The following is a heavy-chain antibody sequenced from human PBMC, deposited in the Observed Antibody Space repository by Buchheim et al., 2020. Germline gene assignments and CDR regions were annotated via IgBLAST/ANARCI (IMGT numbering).Heavy chain of an antibody. CDR3: ARAYCGGDCMGREYGMDV. J-gene: IGHJ6*02. CDR1: GYTFTGYY. CDR2: INPNSGGT. Sequence: QVQLVQSGAEVKKPGASVKVSCKASGYTFTGYYMHWVRQAPGQGLEWMRWINPNSGGTNYAQKFQGWVTMTRDTSISTAYMELSRLRSDDTAMYYCARAYCGGDCMGREYGMDVWGQGTT. D-gene: IGHD2-21*02. V-gene: IGHV1-2*04.